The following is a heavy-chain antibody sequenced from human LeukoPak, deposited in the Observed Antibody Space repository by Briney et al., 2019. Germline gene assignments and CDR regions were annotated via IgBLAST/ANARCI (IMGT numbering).Heavy chain of an antibody. D-gene: IGHD1-1*01. CDR3: ARERQRFDAFDI. J-gene: IGHJ3*02. Sequence: PSETLSLTCTVSGVSISSYYWSWIRQPAGKGLEWIGYIYYSGSTNYNPSLKSRVTISVDTSKNQFSLKLSSVTAADTAVYYCARERQRFDAFDIWGQGTMVTVSS. CDR2: IYYSGST. CDR1: GVSISSYY. V-gene: IGHV4-59*01.